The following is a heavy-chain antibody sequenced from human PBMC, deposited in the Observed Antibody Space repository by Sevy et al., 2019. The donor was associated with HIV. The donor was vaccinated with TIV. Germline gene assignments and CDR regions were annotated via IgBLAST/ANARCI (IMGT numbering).Heavy chain of an antibody. CDR1: GGTFSSYA. D-gene: IGHD6-13*01. CDR3: ARGWLRGAAARFRDYYYYMDV. J-gene: IGHJ6*03. Sequence: ASVKVSCKASGGTFSSYAISWVRQAPGQGLEWMGGIIPIFGTANYAQKFQGRVTITADKSKSTAYMELSSLISEDTAVYYCARGWLRGAAARFRDYYYYMDVWGKGTTVTVSS. CDR2: IIPIFGTA. V-gene: IGHV1-69*06.